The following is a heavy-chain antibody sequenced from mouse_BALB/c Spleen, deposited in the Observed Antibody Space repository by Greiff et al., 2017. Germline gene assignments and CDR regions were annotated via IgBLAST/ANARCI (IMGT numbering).Heavy chain of an antibody. Sequence: QVQLQQSGAELVRPGASVTLSCKASGYTFTDYEMHWVKQTPVHGLEWIGAIDPETGGTAYNQKFKGKATLTADKSSSTAYMELRSLTSEDSAVYYCTRSPNWYFDVWGAVTTVTVSS. CDR3: TRSPNWYFDV. CDR1: GYTFTDYE. CDR2: IDPETGGT. J-gene: IGHJ1*01. V-gene: IGHV1-15*01. D-gene: IGHD6-5*01.